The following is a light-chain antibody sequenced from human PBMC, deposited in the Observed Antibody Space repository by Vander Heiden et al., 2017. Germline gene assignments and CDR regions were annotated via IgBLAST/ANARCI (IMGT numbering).Light chain of an antibody. Sequence: QSVLTQPPSASGTPGQRVTISCSGSSSNIGSHYVYWYQQLPGTAPKLLIYSKNQRPSGVPDRFSGSKSGTSASLAISGLRSEDEADYYCAAWDDSLSKVFGGGTKLTVL. CDR2: SKN. V-gene: IGLV1-47*02. CDR3: AAWDDSLSKV. CDR1: SSNIGSHY. J-gene: IGLJ3*02.